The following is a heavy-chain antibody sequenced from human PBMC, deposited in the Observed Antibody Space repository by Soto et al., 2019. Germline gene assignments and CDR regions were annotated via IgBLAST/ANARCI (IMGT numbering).Heavy chain of an antibody. CDR3: ARDDVLNYYDSSGYYYINKYYFDY. V-gene: IGHV3-48*02. D-gene: IGHD3-22*01. Sequence: GGSLRLSCAASGFTFSSYSMNWVRQAPGKGLEWVSYISSSSTIYYADSVKGRFTISRDNAKNSLYLQMNSLRDEDTAVYYCARDDVLNYYDSSGYYYINKYYFDYWGQGTLVTVSS. CDR1: GFTFSSYS. J-gene: IGHJ4*02. CDR2: ISSSSTI.